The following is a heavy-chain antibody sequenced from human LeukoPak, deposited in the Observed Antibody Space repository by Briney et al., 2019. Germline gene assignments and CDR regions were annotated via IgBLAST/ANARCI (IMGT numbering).Heavy chain of an antibody. J-gene: IGHJ4*02. V-gene: IGHV3-7*01. CDR1: GFTFSGFS. D-gene: IGHD3-10*01. CDR3: ARAGSHWHYVY. Sequence: RAGGSLRLSCAASGFTFSGFSMSWVRQSPTKGLEWVANIKQDGSERYHVDSVKGRFTISRDNAKNSLSLQMNNLRVEDTAVYYCARAGSHWHYVYWGQGTVVTVSS. CDR2: IKQDGSER.